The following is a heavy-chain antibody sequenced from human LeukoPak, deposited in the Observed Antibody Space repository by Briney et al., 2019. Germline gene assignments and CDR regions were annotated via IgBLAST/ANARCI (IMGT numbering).Heavy chain of an antibody. CDR3: ARKARGNWNDVDY. D-gene: IGHD1-20*01. Sequence: GGSLRLSCAASGFTFSSYSMNWVRQAPGKGLEWVSSISSSSSSYIYYADSVKGRFTISRDNAKNSLYLQMNSLRAEDTAVYYCARKARGNWNDVDYWGQGTLVTVSS. J-gene: IGHJ4*02. CDR2: ISSSSSSYI. V-gene: IGHV3-21*01. CDR1: GFTFSSYS.